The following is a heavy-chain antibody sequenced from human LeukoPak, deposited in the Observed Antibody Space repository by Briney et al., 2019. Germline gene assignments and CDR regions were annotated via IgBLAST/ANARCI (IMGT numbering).Heavy chain of an antibody. Sequence: GASVKVSCKASGYTFTSYDINWVRQATGQGLEWMGWMNPNSGNTGYAQKFQGRVTMTRNTSISTAYMELSSLRSEDTAVYYCARGPTDFWSGYGQKGQHNWFDPWGQGTLVTVSS. J-gene: IGHJ5*02. CDR1: GYTFTSYD. V-gene: IGHV1-8*01. D-gene: IGHD3-3*01. CDR3: ARGPTDFWSGYGQKGQHNWFDP. CDR2: MNPNSGNT.